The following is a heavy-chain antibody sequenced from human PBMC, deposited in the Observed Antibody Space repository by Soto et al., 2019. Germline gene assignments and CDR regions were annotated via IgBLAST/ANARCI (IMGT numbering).Heavy chain of an antibody. J-gene: IGHJ4*02. CDR3: ARERRPQITVSFDY. D-gene: IGHD1-20*01. CDR1: GIPFSNSA. CDR2: VSFDGTNK. Sequence: QVHLVESGGGVVQPGKSLRLSCAASGIPFSNSAMHWVRQAPGKGLEWVAVVSFDGTNKYYADSVKGRFTISRDNSKNTLYLQMSSLRGEDTAVYYCARERRPQITVSFDYWGQGTPVTVSS. V-gene: IGHV3-30-3*01.